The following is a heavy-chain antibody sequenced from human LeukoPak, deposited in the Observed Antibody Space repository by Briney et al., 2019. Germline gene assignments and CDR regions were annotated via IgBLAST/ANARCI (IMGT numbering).Heavy chain of an antibody. Sequence: GESLKISCQGSGYNFSNYWIGWARQMPGKGLEWMGIIYPDDSDTRYSPSFQGQVTISADKSINTAYVQWSNLKSSDTAIYYCARRDGYCSSTRCYANWFDPWGQGTLVTVSS. V-gene: IGHV5-51*01. CDR1: GYNFSNYW. CDR2: IYPDDSDT. D-gene: IGHD2-2*01. J-gene: IGHJ5*02. CDR3: ARRDGYCSSTRCYANWFDP.